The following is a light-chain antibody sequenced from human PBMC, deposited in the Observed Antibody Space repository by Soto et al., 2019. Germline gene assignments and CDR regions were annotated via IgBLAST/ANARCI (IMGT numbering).Light chain of an antibody. V-gene: IGLV7-46*01. Sequence: QAVVTQEASLTVSPGGTVTLTCGSSTGAVTSGHYPHWFQQKPGQASRTLIYDTSIKHSWTPARFSGSLLGGKAALTLSGAQPEDEADYYCLVIYTGVGEVFGTGTKLTVL. CDR3: LVIYTGVGEV. CDR2: DTS. J-gene: IGLJ1*01. CDR1: TGAVTSGHY.